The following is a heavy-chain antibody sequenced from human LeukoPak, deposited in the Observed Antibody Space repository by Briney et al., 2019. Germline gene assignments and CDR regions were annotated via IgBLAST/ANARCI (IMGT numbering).Heavy chain of an antibody. V-gene: IGHV4-61*02. Sequence: PSETLSLTCTVSGGSLSSGSYYWRWLRQPAGKGLEWIGRIYTSGSTNYNPSLKSRVTISVDTSKNQFSLKLSSVTAADTAVYYCARGGDYVAFDYWGQGTLVTVSS. D-gene: IGHD4-17*01. CDR1: GGSLSSGSYY. CDR2: IYTSGST. CDR3: ARGGDYVAFDY. J-gene: IGHJ4*02.